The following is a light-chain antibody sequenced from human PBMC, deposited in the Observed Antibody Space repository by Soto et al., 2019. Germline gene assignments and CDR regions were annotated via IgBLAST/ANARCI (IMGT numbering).Light chain of an antibody. V-gene: IGKV3-11*01. J-gene: IGKJ1*01. CDR1: ENVHNN. Sequence: EIVMTQSPATLSVTPGERATLSCRASENVHNNVAWYQHRPGQAPRLLIYLASNRAAGVPARFSGSGSGTDFTLTISDVEPEDFAVYYCHQRQSWPRTFGQGTTVDIK. CDR3: HQRQSWPRT. CDR2: LAS.